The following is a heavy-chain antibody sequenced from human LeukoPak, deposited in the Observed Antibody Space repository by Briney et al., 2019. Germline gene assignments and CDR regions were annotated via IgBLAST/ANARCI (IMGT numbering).Heavy chain of an antibody. V-gene: IGHV4-34*01. D-gene: IGHD2-2*02. CDR1: GGSFSGYY. CDR3: ARRRRYCSSTSCYKGRYYYYYMDV. Sequence: SETLSLTCAVYGGSFSGYYWTWIRQSPGKGLEWIGEINHSGSSNYNPSLKSRVIISVDTSKNQFSLKLSSVTAADTAVYYCARRRRYCSSTSCYKGRYYYYYMDVWGKGTTVTVSS. J-gene: IGHJ6*03. CDR2: INHSGSS.